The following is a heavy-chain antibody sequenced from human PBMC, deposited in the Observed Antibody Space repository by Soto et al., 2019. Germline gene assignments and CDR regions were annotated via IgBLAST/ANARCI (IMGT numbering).Heavy chain of an antibody. CDR3: ARRTLTYGMDV. CDR2: IYYSGST. CDR1: GGSISSGGYY. Sequence: PWESLSLTCTVSGGSISSGGYYWSWIRQHPGKGLEWIGYIYYSGSTYHNPSLKSRVTISVDTSKNQFSLKLSSVTAADTAVYYCARRTLTYGMDVWGQGTTVTVSS. V-gene: IGHV4-31*03. J-gene: IGHJ6*02. D-gene: IGHD7-27*01.